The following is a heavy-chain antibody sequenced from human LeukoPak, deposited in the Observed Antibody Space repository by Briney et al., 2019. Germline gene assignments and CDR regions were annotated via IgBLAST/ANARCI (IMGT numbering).Heavy chain of an antibody. CDR3: AKESYGSGVQNNCFDY. Sequence: GGSLRLSCAASGFTFRSYAMSWVRQAPGKGLEWVSGISGGGGSTYYADSVKGRFTISRDNSKNTLYLQMNSLRAEDTAVYYCAKESYGSGVQNNCFDYWGQGTLVTVSS. CDR2: ISGGGGST. V-gene: IGHV3-23*01. CDR1: GFTFRSYA. J-gene: IGHJ4*02. D-gene: IGHD3-10*01.